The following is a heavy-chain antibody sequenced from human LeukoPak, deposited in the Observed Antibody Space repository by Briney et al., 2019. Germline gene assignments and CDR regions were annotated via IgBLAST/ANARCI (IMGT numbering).Heavy chain of an antibody. J-gene: IGHJ4*02. CDR2: INPNGGGT. CDR3: ARDDCSGGSCYLNFDY. CDR1: GYTFTDYY. Sequence: ASVKVSCKASGYTFTDYYMHWVRQAPGQGLEWMGRINPNGGGTNYAQKFQGRVTTTRDTSISTAYMELSRLRSEDTAVYYCARDDCSGGSCYLNFDYWGQGTLVTVSS. V-gene: IGHV1-2*06. D-gene: IGHD2-15*01.